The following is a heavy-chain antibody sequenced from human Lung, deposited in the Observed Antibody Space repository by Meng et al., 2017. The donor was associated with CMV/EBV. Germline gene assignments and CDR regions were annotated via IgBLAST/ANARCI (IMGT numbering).Heavy chain of an antibody. D-gene: IGHD3-9*01. V-gene: IGHV3-21*01. CDR2: ISSSSYI. J-gene: IGHJ3*02. Sequence: GEXXKISCAASGFTFSSYSMNWVRQAPGKGLEWVSSISSSSYIYYADSVKGRFTISRDNAKNSLYLQMNSLRAENKAVYYCARDPDPYYDILTGYSDDAFDIWGQGTXVTVSS. CDR1: GFTFSSYS. CDR3: ARDPDPYYDILTGYSDDAFDI.